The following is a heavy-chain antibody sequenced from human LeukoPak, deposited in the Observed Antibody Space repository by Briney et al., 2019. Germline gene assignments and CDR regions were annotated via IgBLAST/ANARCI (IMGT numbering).Heavy chain of an antibody. CDR2: ISVYNGNT. D-gene: IGHD3-16*01. J-gene: IGHJ4*02. Sequence: ASVKVSCKASGYTFSSYGIRGVRQAPGQGLEWMGWISVYNGNTNNIQKLQGRVTMTRDTSTNTAYMELTSLRSDDTAVYYCARDAYTSGADYWGQGTLVTVSS. V-gene: IGHV1-18*01. CDR3: ARDAYTSGADY. CDR1: GYTFSSYG.